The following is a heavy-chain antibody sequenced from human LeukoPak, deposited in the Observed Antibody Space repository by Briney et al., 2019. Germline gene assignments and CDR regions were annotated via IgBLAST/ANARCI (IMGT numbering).Heavy chain of an antibody. J-gene: IGHJ4*02. CDR1: GYTFTSYA. Sequence: GASVKVSCKASGYTFTSYAMHWVRQAPGQRLEWMGWINAGNGNTKYSQKFQGRVTITRDTSASTAYMELSSLRPEDTAVYYCARPTRFSAAGTPYYFDYWGQGTLVTVSS. D-gene: IGHD6-13*01. V-gene: IGHV1-3*01. CDR2: INAGNGNT. CDR3: ARPTRFSAAGTPYYFDY.